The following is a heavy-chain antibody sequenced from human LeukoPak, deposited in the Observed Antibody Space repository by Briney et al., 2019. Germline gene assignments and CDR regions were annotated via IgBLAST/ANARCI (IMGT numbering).Heavy chain of an antibody. CDR3: AKDAYDRSGYYHDH. Sequence: GGSLRLSCTASGFTFSTYAMSWVRQAPGKGLEWVSAISGSGGSTYYADSVKGRFTISRDNSKNMLYLQMNSLRAEDTAVYYCAKDAYDRSGYYHDHWGQGTLVTGSS. V-gene: IGHV3-23*01. CDR2: ISGSGGST. J-gene: IGHJ4*02. CDR1: GFTFSTYA. D-gene: IGHD3-22*01.